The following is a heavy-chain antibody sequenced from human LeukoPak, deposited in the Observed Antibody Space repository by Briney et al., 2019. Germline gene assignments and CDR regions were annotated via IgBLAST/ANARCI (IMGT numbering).Heavy chain of an antibody. D-gene: IGHD3-10*01. CDR3: ARGAVWFGDLWGYFDY. CDR2: IRYDGSNK. CDR1: GFTFSSYG. V-gene: IGHV3-30*02. Sequence: GGSLRLSCAASGFTFSSYGMHWVRQAPGKGLEWVAFIRYDGSNKYYADSVKGRFTISRDNSKNTLYLQMSSLRAEDTAVYYCARGAVWFGDLWGYFDYWGQGTLVTVSS. J-gene: IGHJ4*02.